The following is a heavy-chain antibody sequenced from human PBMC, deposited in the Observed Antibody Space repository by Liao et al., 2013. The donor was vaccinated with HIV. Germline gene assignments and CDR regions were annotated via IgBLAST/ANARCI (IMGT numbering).Heavy chain of an antibody. J-gene: IGHJ6*03. Sequence: QVQLKQWGAGLLKPSETLSLTCAVYGGSFSGYYWSWIRQPPGKGLEWIGEINHSGSTNYNPSLKSRVTISVDTSKNQLSLKLSSVTAADTAVYYCARGLWGSISCEGWVCYYYYYYMDVWGKGPRSPSP. CDR3: ARGLWGSISCEGWVCYYYYYYMDV. D-gene: IGHD2-2*01. V-gene: IGHV4-34*01. CDR2: INHSGST. CDR1: GGSFSGYY.